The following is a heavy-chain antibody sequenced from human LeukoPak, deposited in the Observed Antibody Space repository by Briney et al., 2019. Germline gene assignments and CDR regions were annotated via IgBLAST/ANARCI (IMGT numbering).Heavy chain of an antibody. CDR1: GFSISGYW. CDR3: ARGTQGSSSWY. CDR2: INSDGSTT. V-gene: IGHV3-74*01. D-gene: IGHD6-13*01. Sequence: GGSLRLSCTASGFSISGYWVHWVRQAPGKGLVWVSRINSDGSTTSYADSVKGRFTISRDNAKNTLYLQMNSLRAEDTAVYYCARGTQGSSSWYWGQGTLVTVSS. J-gene: IGHJ4*02.